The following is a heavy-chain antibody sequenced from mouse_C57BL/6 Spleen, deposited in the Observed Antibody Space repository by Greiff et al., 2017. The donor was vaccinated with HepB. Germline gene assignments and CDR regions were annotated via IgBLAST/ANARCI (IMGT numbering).Heavy chain of an antibody. CDR3: ARSRDYDDAMDY. J-gene: IGHJ4*01. CDR1: GYSFTGYY. V-gene: IGHV1-42*01. CDR2: INPSTGGT. Sequence: VQLKESGPELVKPGASVKISCKASGYSFTGYYMNWVKQSPEKSLEWIGEINPSTGGTTYNQKFKAKATLTVDKSSSTAYMQLKSLTSEDSAVYYCARSRDYDDAMDYWGQGTSVTVSS. D-gene: IGHD2-4*01.